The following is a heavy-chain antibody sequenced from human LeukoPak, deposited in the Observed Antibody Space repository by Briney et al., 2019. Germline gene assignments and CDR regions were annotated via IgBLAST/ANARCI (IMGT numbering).Heavy chain of an antibody. V-gene: IGHV4-34*01. CDR3: ARGSPQYSGSWYSREEFDS. J-gene: IGHJ4*02. CDR2: INHSGST. Sequence: SETLSLTCAVYGGSLSGYYWSWIRQPPGKGLEWIGEINHSGSTNYNPSLKSRVTISVDTSKNQFSLKLSSVTAADTAVYYCARGSPQYSGSWYSREEFDSWGQGTLVTVSS. CDR1: GGSLSGYY. D-gene: IGHD6-13*01.